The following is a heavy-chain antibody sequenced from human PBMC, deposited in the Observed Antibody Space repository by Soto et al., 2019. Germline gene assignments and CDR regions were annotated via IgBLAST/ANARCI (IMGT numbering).Heavy chain of an antibody. CDR3: ARGVAGSTSRYWAEGLDS. Sequence: SSVKVSCKASGYSFSSHAITWVRQAPGQGLEWMGGIIPVFGTPSYAQKFQCRGTISADKSTNTSYLELRSLRSEDTAGYYCARGVAGSTSRYWAEGLDSWDPAIQVTVCS. V-gene: IGHV1-69*06. D-gene: IGHD2-8*02. J-gene: IGHJ4*02. CDR1: GYSFSSHA. CDR2: IIPVFGTP.